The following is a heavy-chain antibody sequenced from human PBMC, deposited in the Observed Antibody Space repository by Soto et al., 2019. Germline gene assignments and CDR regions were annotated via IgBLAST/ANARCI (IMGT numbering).Heavy chain of an antibody. D-gene: IGHD3-10*01. Sequence: GSLRLSCAASGFTFSSYAMSWVRQAPGKGLEWVSAISGSGGSAYYADSVKGRFTISRDNSKNTLYLQMNSLRAEDTAVYYCAKALLSPGGSSDYWGQGTLVTVSS. CDR1: GFTFSSYA. CDR3: AKALLSPGGSSDY. V-gene: IGHV3-23*01. J-gene: IGHJ4*02. CDR2: ISGSGGSA.